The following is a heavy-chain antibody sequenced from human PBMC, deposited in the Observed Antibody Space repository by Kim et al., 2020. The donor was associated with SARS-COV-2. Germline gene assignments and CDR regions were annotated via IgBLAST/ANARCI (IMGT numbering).Heavy chain of an antibody. CDR3: ARDRDWFGLDV. V-gene: IGHV3-74*01. J-gene: IGHJ6*02. CDR2: T. D-gene: IGHD3-9*01. Sequence: TSHADSVKGRFTISGDNATNAVYLQMNRLRAEDTAVYFCARDRDWFGLDVWGQGTTVTVSS.